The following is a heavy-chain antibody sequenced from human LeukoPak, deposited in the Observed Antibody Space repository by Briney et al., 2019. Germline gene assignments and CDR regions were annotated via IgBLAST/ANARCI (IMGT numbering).Heavy chain of an antibody. CDR2: IIPIFGTA. V-gene: IGHV1-69*13. J-gene: IGHJ4*02. CDR1: GGTFSSYA. CDR3: ARGLVVGATDYFDY. Sequence: ASVKVSCKASGGTFSSYAISWVRQAPGQGLEWMGGIIPIFGTANYAQKFQGRVMITADESTSTAYMELSSLRSEDTAVYYCARGLVVGATDYFDYWGQGTLVTVSS. D-gene: IGHD2-15*01.